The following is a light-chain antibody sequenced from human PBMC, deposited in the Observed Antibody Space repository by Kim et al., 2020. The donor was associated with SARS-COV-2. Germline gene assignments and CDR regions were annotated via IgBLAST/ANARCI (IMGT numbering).Light chain of an antibody. V-gene: IGLV1-47*01. Sequence: GQRLTISCSGSSTNIETNYVYWYQQPPGTAPKLLIYRNNQRPSGVPDRFSGSKSGTSASLAISGLRSEDEANYYCESWDDGLRAWVFGGGTQLTVL. CDR2: RNN. CDR1: STNIETNY. CDR3: ESWDDGLRAWV. J-gene: IGLJ3*02.